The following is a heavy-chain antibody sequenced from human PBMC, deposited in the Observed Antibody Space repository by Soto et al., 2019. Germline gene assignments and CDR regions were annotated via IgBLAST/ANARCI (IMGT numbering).Heavy chain of an antibody. V-gene: IGHV1-69*13. CDR3: ASGRLDDSSGYLWY. Sequence: GASVKVSCKASGGTFSSYAISWVRQAPGQGLEWMGGIIPIFGTANYAQKFQGRVTITADESTSTAYMELSSLRSEDTAVYYCASGRLDDSSGYLWYWGQGTLVTVSS. CDR2: IIPIFGTA. CDR1: GGTFSSYA. J-gene: IGHJ4*02. D-gene: IGHD3-22*01.